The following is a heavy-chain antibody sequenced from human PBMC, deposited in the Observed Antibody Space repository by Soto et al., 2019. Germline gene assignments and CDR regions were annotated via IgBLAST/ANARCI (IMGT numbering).Heavy chain of an antibody. CDR1: GFSISSSSYY. J-gene: IGHJ4*02. V-gene: IGHV4-39*01. Sequence: TSETLCLTCAGSGFSISSSSYYWGRIRQPPGKELEGIGRVNDSGSTLDNPALNSRITISSDTSQNHLSLQLNTMTTTDATIYYCARQEGYSVGCQGFWGRGILVTVSS. D-gene: IGHD5-18*01. CDR2: VNDSGST. CDR3: ARQEGYSVGCQGF.